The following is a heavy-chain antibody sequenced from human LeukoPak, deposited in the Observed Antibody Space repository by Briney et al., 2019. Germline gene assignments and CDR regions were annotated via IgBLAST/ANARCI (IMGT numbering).Heavy chain of an antibody. J-gene: IGHJ6*02. CDR2: IYHSGST. CDR1: GYSISSGYY. CDR3: ARGVGYYYGYGMDV. V-gene: IGHV4-38-2*01. Sequence: SETLSLTCAVSGYSISSGYYWGWIRQPPGKGLEWIGSIYHSGSTYYNPSLKSRVTISVDTSKNQFSLKLSSVTAADTAVYYCARGVGYYYGYGMDVWGQGTTVTVSS.